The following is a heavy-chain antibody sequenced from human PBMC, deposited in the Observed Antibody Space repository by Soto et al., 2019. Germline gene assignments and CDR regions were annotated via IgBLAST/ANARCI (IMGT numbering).Heavy chain of an antibody. CDR3: AGNRSPANPLWFGEYYSMDV. V-gene: IGHV1-69*12. Sequence: QVQLVQSVAEVKKPGSSVKVSCKASGGTFSNYAVSWVRQAPGQGLDWMGGIIPMFGTANYAQKFQGRVTITADESTSTAYMYLSSLRSEDTAVYYCAGNRSPANPLWFGEYYSMDVLGQGTTVTVSS. CDR1: GGTFSNYA. CDR2: IIPMFGTA. D-gene: IGHD3-10*01. J-gene: IGHJ6*02.